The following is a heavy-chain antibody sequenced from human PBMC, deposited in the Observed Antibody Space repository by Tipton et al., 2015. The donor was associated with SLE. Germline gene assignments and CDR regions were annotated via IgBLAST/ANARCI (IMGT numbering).Heavy chain of an antibody. V-gene: IGHV3-33*06. CDR1: GFTFSSYG. D-gene: IGHD2-15*01. J-gene: IGHJ4*02. CDR2: ICYVGSNK. Sequence: SLRLSCAASGFTFSSYGMHWVRQAPGKGLEWVAFICYVGSNKYYADSVKGRFTISRDNSKNTLYLQMNSLRAEDTAVYYCAKDPYPDCSGGSCFSFDYWGQGTLVTVSS. CDR3: AKDPYPDCSGGSCFSFDY.